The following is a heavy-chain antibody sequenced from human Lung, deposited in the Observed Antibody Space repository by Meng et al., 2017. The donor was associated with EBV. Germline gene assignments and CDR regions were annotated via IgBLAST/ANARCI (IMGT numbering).Heavy chain of an antibody. CDR2: INHSGST. CDR3: ARSYSSGWYTLFDY. J-gene: IGHJ4*02. V-gene: IGHV4-34*01. D-gene: IGHD6-19*01. Sequence: VPLQHRGAGLLKPSETLSLTCAGYGGSFSGYYWSWIRQPPGKGLEWIGEINHSGSTNYNPSLKSRVTISVDTSKNQFSLKLSSVTAADTAVYYCARSYSSGWYTLFDYWGQGTLVTVSS. CDR1: GGSFSGYY.